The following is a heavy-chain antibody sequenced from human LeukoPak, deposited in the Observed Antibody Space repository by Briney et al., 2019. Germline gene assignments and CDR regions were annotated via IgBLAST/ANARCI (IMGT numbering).Heavy chain of an antibody. CDR3: VPYSNYVTV. V-gene: IGHV4-39*01. Sequence: SETLSLTCTVSGGSIGSGAYYWGWIRQPPGKGLEWMGSIYYSGSTYYNPSLKSRVTISVDTSKNQFSLKLSSVTAADTAVYYCVPYSNYVTVWGQGTLVTVSS. CDR1: GGSIGSGAYY. CDR2: IYYSGST. J-gene: IGHJ4*02. D-gene: IGHD4-11*01.